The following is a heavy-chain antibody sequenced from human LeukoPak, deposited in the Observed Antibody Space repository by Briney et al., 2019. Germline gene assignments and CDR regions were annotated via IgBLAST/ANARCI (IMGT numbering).Heavy chain of an antibody. Sequence: ASVKVSCKASVYTFTGYYMHWVRQAPGQGLEWMGWINPNSGGTNYAQKFQGRVTMTRDTSISTAYMELSRLRSDDTAVYYCAINPPIRYYDSSGYPFDYWGQGTLVTVSS. J-gene: IGHJ4*02. CDR1: VYTFTGYY. V-gene: IGHV1-2*02. CDR2: INPNSGGT. CDR3: AINPPIRYYDSSGYPFDY. D-gene: IGHD3-22*01.